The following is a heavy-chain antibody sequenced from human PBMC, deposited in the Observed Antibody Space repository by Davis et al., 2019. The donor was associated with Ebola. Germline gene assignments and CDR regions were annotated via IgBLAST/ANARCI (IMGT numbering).Heavy chain of an antibody. D-gene: IGHD3-10*01. CDR3: ARQTHYYGSGSYFSYYYYYGMDV. CDR1: GGSISSYY. V-gene: IGHV4-59*08. J-gene: IGHJ6*02. CDR2: IYYSGST. Sequence: SETLSLTCTVSGGSISSYYWSWIRQPPGKGLEWIGYIYYSGSTNYNPSLKSRVTISVDTSKNQFSLKLSSVTAADTAVYYCARQTHYYGSGSYFSYYYYYGMDVWGQGTTVTVSS.